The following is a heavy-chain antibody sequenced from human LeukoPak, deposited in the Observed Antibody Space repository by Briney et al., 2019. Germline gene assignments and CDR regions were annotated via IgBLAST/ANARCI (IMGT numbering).Heavy chain of an antibody. V-gene: IGHV3-74*01. CDR1: GFTFTNYW. J-gene: IGHJ5*02. CDR3: ARDLGYNSAS. Sequence: GGSLRLSCAASGFTFTNYWMHWLRQVPGKGLVWVSHINHDGSSTNYADSVKGRFTISRDNAKNTLYLQMNSLTAEDTAVYYCARDLGYNSASWGQGTLVSVSS. D-gene: IGHD5-18*01. CDR2: INHDGSST.